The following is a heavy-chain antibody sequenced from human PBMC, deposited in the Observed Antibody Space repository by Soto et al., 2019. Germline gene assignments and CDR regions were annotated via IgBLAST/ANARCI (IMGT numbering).Heavy chain of an antibody. D-gene: IGHD5-18*01. Sequence: PSETLSLTCTVSGGSINTFYWSWVRQPAGKGLEWIARIVSSGTTSFIPALVSRVAMSVDTSKNHFSLFLSTVTAADMAVYYGSREEAYRAYKFPHEIQLWSFDFWSEGGLVTV. CDR1: GGSINTFY. CDR3: SREEAYRAYKFPHEIQLWSFDF. J-gene: IGHJ4*02. CDR2: IVSSGTT. V-gene: IGHV4-4*07.